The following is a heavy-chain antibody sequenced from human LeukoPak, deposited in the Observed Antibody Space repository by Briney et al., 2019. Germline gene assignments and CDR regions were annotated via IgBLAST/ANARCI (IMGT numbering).Heavy chain of an antibody. CDR2: IRSKAYGGTP. J-gene: IGHJ4*02. D-gene: IGHD1-14*01. CDR1: GFNFADYA. CDR3: SRTTRQTY. Sequence: GGSLRLSCTTFGFNFADYAVSWFRQAPGKGLEWVGFIRSKAYGGTPAYAASVNGRFTISRDDSKSIAYLHMNSLEIEDTGVYYCSRTTRQTYWGQRTLVTVSS. V-gene: IGHV3-49*03.